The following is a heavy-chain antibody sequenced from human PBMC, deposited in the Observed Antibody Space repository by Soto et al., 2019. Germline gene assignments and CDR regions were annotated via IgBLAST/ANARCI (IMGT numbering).Heavy chain of an antibody. D-gene: IGHD2-8*01. CDR3: GKEKYCTNGVCSHYFDY. J-gene: IGHJ4*02. V-gene: IGHV3-23*01. CDR2: ISGSGGST. CDR1: GFTFSSYA. Sequence: GGSLRLSCAASGFTFSSYAMSWVRQAPGKGLEWVSAISGSGGSTYYADSVKGRFTISRDNSKNTLYLQMNSLRAEDTAVYYCGKEKYCTNGVCSHYFDYWGQGTLVTVSS.